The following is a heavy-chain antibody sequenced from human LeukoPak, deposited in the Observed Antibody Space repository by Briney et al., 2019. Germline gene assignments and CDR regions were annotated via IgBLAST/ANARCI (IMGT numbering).Heavy chain of an antibody. D-gene: IGHD3-10*01. J-gene: IGHJ4*02. CDR2: IYYSGST. V-gene: IGHV4-31*03. CDR1: GGSISSGGYY. Sequence: PSETLFLTCTVSGGSISSGGYYWSWIRQHPGKGLEWIGYIYYSGSTYYNPSLKSRVTISVDTSKNQFSLKLSSVTAADTAVYYCARVVEGMVFDYWGQGTLVTVSS. CDR3: ARVVEGMVFDY.